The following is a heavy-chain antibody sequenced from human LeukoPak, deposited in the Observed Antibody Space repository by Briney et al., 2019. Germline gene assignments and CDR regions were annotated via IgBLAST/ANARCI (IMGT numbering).Heavy chain of an antibody. Sequence: RSGGSLRLSCAASGFTVSSNYMGWVRQAPGKGLEWVSVIYSGGFTSYADSVKGRFTISRDSSKNTLYLQMNSLRAEDTAVYYCYGIRLGDCFDIWGQRTMVIVSS. CDR1: GFTVSSNY. J-gene: IGHJ3*02. CDR2: IYSGGFT. CDR3: YGIRLGDCFDI. V-gene: IGHV3-53*01. D-gene: IGHD3-16*01.